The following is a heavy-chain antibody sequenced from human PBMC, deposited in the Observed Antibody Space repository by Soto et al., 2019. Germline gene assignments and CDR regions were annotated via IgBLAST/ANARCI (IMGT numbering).Heavy chain of an antibody. CDR2: ISYDGSNK. CDR3: SRDYYDFWIGYFDF. V-gene: IGHV3-30-3*01. CDR1: GFTFSSFA. D-gene: IGHD3-3*01. J-gene: IGHJ4*02. Sequence: QVQVVESGGGVVQPGRSLRLSCAASGFTFSSFAIHWVRQAPGKGLEWVAVISYDGSNKYYAESVKGRFTISRDNPKNTLYLQMNSLRAEDTAVYYCSRDYYDFWIGYFDFWGQGTLGTVSS.